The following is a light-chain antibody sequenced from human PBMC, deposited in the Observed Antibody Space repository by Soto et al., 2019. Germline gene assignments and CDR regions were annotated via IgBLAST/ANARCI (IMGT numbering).Light chain of an antibody. CDR2: DAS. J-gene: IGKJ4*01. CDR3: EQYGSTPLT. V-gene: IGKV3-20*01. CDR1: QRVANNY. Sequence: EIVLTQSPGTLSLSPGDRATLSCRASQRVANNYLAWYQQKPGQAPRFLMYDASSRATGIPDRFSGSGSGTDFTLTISRLEPEDFAVYYCEQYGSTPLTFGGGTKVEIK.